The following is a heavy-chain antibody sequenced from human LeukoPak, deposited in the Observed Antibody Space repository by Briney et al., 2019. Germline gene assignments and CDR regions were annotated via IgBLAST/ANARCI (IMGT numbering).Heavy chain of an antibody. J-gene: IGHJ5*02. CDR2: IYTSGST. D-gene: IGHD6-19*01. CDR1: GGSITSYY. CDR3: AKGAGPPWFDP. Sequence: SETLSLTCTVSGGSITSYYWSWIRHPPGEGLEWIGRIYTSGSTSYSPSLKSRVTISVDTSKNQFSLKLSSVTAADTAVYYCAKGAGPPWFDPWGQGTLVTVSS. V-gene: IGHV4-4*08.